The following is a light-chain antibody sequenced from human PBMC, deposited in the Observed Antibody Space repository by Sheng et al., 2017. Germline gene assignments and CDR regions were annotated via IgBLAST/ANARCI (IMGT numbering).Light chain of an antibody. Sequence: QSALTQPASVSGSPGQSITISCTGTSTDVGNYNLVSWYQQHPGKAPKVMIYDVTKRPSGVSSRFSGSKSGNTASLTISGLQADDEADYYCCSYAGNDTLVFGGGTKLTVL. J-gene: IGLJ3*02. V-gene: IGLV2-23*02. CDR3: CSYAGNDTLV. CDR2: DVT. CDR1: STDVGNYNL.